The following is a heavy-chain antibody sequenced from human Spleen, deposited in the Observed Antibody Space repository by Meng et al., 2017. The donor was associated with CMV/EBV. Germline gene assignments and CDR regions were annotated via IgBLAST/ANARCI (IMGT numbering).Heavy chain of an antibody. CDR1: GFTFSSYA. Sequence: GGSLRLSCVASGFTFSSYAMSWVRQAPGKGLEWVSSIVPSGGNTYYTDSVKGRFTISRDNSKNMLYLQMNSLRAEDTAVYYCAKVGNYYYYGMDVWGQGTTVTVSS. CDR2: IVPSGGNT. CDR3: AKVGNYYYYGMDV. J-gene: IGHJ6*02. V-gene: IGHV3-23*01.